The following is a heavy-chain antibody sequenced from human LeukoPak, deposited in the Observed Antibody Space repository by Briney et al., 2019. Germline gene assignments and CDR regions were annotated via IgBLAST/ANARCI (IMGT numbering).Heavy chain of an antibody. J-gene: IGHJ4*02. D-gene: IGHD3-22*01. Sequence: PSETLSLTCTVSGGSISSGAYYWSWIRQPPGKGLEWIGYIYYSGSTYYNPSLKRRVTISVDTSQNQFSLKLSSVTAADTAVYYCARDSSGPGVDYWGQGTLVTVSS. CDR2: IYYSGST. CDR3: ARDSSGPGVDY. V-gene: IGHV4-30-4*08. CDR1: GGSISSGAYY.